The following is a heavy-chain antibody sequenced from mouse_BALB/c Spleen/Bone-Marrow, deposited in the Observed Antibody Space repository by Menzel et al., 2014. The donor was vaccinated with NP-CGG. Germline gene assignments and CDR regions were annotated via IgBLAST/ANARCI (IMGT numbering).Heavy chain of an antibody. CDR2: IAPGSGST. D-gene: IGHD2-4*01. CDR3: ARGDDYDPFAY. J-gene: IGHJ3*01. V-gene: IGHV1S41*01. Sequence: DLVKPGASVKLSCKASGYTFTSYWINWIKQRPGQGLEWIGRIAPGSGSTYYNEMFKGKATLTVGTSSSTAYLQLSSLSSEDSAVYFCARGDDYDPFAYWGQGTLVTVSA. CDR1: GYTFTSYW.